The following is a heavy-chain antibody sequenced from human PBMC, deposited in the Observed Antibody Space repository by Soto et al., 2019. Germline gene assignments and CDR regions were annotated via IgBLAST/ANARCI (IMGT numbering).Heavy chain of an antibody. Sequence: SETLSLTCTVSGGSISSGDYYWSWIRQPPGKGLEWIGYIYYSGSTYYNPSLKSRVTISVDTSKNQFSLKLSSVTAADTAVYYCARAMIVVVIPGDYAMDVWGQGTTVTVSS. V-gene: IGHV4-30-4*01. D-gene: IGHD3-22*01. J-gene: IGHJ6*02. CDR3: ARAMIVVVIPGDYAMDV. CDR2: IYYSGST. CDR1: GGSISSGDYY.